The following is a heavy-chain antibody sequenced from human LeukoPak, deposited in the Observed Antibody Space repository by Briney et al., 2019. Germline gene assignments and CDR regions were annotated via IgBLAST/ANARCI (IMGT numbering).Heavy chain of an antibody. CDR2: ISAYNGNT. J-gene: IGHJ3*02. V-gene: IGHV1-18*01. Sequence: ASVKVSCKASGYTFTSYGISWVRQAPGQGLEWMGWISAYNGNTDYAQNLQGRVTMTTDTSTSTAYMELRSLRSDDTAVYYCARGQADYGDYVNAFDIWGQGTMVTVSS. CDR1: GYTFTSYG. D-gene: IGHD4-17*01. CDR3: ARGQADYGDYVNAFDI.